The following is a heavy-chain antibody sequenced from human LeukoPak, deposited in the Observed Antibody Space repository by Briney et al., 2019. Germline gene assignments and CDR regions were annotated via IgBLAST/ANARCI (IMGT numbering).Heavy chain of an antibody. V-gene: IGHV3-53*01. CDR3: ARGDDYGGAWYYFDY. CDR2: IYSGGCT. J-gene: IGHJ4*02. D-gene: IGHD4-23*01. CDR1: GFTVSSNY. Sequence: GGSLRLSCAASGFTVSSNYMNWVRQAPGKGLEWVSVIYSGGCTYYADSVRGRFTISRDNSKNTLFLQMNSLRAEDTAEYYCARGDDYGGAWYYFDYWGQGTLVTVSS.